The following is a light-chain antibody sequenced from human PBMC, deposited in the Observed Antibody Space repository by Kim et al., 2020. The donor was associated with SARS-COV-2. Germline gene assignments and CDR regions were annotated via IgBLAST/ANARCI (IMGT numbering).Light chain of an antibody. J-gene: IGKJ4*01. V-gene: IGKV1-8*01. CDR2: AAS. CDR3: LQYYSYPTA. Sequence: AIRMTQSPSSFSASTGDRVTITCRASQGISSYLAWYQQKPGKAPKLLIYAASTLQSGVPSRFSGSGSGTDFTLTISCLQSEDFATYYCLQYYSYPTAFGGGTKVDIK. CDR1: QGISSY.